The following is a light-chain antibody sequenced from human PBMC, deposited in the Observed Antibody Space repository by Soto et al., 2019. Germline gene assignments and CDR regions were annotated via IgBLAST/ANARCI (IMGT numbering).Light chain of an antibody. Sequence: EIVMTQSPATLSVSQGERATLSCRASQSVSSNLAWYQQKPGQAPRLLIYCASTRATGIPARFSGSGSGTEFTLTISSLQSEDFAVYYCQQYNNWPLYTFGQGTKLEIK. CDR1: QSVSSN. CDR2: CAS. J-gene: IGKJ2*01. CDR3: QQYNNWPLYT. V-gene: IGKV3-15*01.